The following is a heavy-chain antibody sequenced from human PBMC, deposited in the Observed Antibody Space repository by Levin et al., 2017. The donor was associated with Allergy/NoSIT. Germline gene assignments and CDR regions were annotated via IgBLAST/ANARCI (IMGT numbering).Heavy chain of an antibody. D-gene: IGHD6-19*01. CDR1: GFTFSSYA. V-gene: IGHV3-30-3*01. Sequence: TWGSLRLSCAASGFTFSSYALHWVRQPPGKGLEWVAVISYDGSNKYYADSVKGRFTISRDNSKNTLYLQMNSLRAEDTAVYYCARGGSVAGTGVSFDYWGQGTLVTVSS. CDR2: ISYDGSNK. CDR3: ARGGSVAGTGVSFDY. J-gene: IGHJ4*02.